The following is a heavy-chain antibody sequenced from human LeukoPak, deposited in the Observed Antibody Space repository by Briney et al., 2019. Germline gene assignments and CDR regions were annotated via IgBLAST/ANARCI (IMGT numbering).Heavy chain of an antibody. CDR1: GDSVSSNSAA. V-gene: IGHV6-1*01. Sequence: SQTLSLTCAISGDSVSSNSAAWNWIRQSPSRGLEWLGRTYYRSKWYNDYAVSVKSRITINPDTSKNQFSLQLNSVTPEDTAVYYCAKGTPSNWVNAFDIWGQGTMVTVSS. D-gene: IGHD7-27*01. CDR2: TYYRSKWYN. J-gene: IGHJ3*02. CDR3: AKGTPSNWVNAFDI.